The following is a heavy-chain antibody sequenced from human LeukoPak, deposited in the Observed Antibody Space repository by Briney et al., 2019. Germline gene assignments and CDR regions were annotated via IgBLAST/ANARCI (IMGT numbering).Heavy chain of an antibody. CDR1: GFTFSIYE. J-gene: IGHJ6*04. D-gene: IGHD3-10*02. Sequence: GGSLRLSCAASGFTFSIYEMKGVREAPGKGLGWVSYISSSGSTIYYAASVKGRVTISRDNGKNSLYLQMNSLRAEDTAVYYCAELGITMIGGVWGKGTTVTISS. CDR2: ISSSGSTI. CDR3: AELGITMIGGV. V-gene: IGHV3-48*03.